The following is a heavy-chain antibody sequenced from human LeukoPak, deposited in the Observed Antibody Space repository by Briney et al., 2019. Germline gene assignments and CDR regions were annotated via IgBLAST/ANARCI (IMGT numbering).Heavy chain of an antibody. Sequence: SQTLSLTCAISGDSVSSTTAGWNWIRQSPSRGLEWLGRTFYRSKWYKEYALSVKSRITINPDTAKNQFSLQLESVTPEDTAVYYCAREYLGGYLIYWGQGTLVTVSS. CDR3: AREYLGGYLIY. D-gene: IGHD3-16*02. CDR1: GDSVSSTTAG. V-gene: IGHV6-1*01. CDR2: TFYRSKWYK. J-gene: IGHJ4*02.